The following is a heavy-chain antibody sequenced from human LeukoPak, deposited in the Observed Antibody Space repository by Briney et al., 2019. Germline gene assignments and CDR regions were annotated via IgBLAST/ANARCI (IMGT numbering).Heavy chain of an antibody. D-gene: IGHD5-12*01. Sequence: ASVKVSCKASGYTFTGYYMHWVRQAPGQGLEWMGWINPNSGGTNYAQKFQGRVTMTRDTSISTAYMELSRLRSDDTAVYYCARSIVVATIDYYYYGMDVWGQGTTVTASS. CDR3: ARSIVVATIDYYYYGMDV. J-gene: IGHJ6*02. CDR1: GYTFTGYY. V-gene: IGHV1-2*02. CDR2: INPNSGGT.